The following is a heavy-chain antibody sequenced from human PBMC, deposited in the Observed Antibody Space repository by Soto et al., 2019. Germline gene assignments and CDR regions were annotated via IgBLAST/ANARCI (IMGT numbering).Heavy chain of an antibody. CDR3: ARAWVVVTAPDY. J-gene: IGHJ4*02. D-gene: IGHD2-21*02. CDR1: GYTFTSYA. V-gene: IGHV1-3*05. Sequence: QVPLVQSGAEEKKPGASVKVSCKASGYTFTSYAMHWVRQAPGQRLEWMGWINAGNGNTKYSQKFQGRVTITSDTSASTAYMELSSLRSEDTAVYYCARAWVVVTAPDYWGQRTLVTVSS. CDR2: INAGNGNT.